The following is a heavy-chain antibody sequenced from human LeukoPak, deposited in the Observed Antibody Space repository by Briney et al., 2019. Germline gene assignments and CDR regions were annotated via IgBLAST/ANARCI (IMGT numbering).Heavy chain of an antibody. V-gene: IGHV1-18*01. CDR1: GYTFTSYG. J-gene: IGHJ4*02. CDR3: ARGGGQCSSASCYQD. Sequence: ASVKVSRKASGYTFTSYGISWVRQAPGQGLEWMGWISAYNGNTNYAQKLQGRVTMTTDTSTSTAYMELRSLGSDDTAVYYCARGGGQCSSASCYQDWGQGTLVTVSS. D-gene: IGHD2-2*01. CDR2: ISAYNGNT.